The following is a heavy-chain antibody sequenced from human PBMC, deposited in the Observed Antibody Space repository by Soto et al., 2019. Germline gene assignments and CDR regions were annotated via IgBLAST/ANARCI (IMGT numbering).Heavy chain of an antibody. D-gene: IGHD2-2*01. CDR3: AKAVRGVIVPADIPYGMDV. V-gene: IGHV3-30*18. J-gene: IGHJ6*02. CDR2: ISYDGTNE. CDR1: GFTFSSYG. Sequence: PGGSLRLSCGASGFTFSSYGMHWVHQAPGKGLEWVAVISYDGTNEYYADSVKGRFTISRDNSKNTLYLQMNSLRAEVTALYYCAKAVRGVIVPADIPYGMDVWGQGTTVTVSS.